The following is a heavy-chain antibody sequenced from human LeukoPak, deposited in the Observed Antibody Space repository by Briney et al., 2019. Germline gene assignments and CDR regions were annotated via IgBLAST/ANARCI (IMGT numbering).Heavy chain of an antibody. D-gene: IGHD3-22*01. Sequence: SQTLSLTCAVYGGSFSGYYWSWIRQPPGKGLEWIGEINHSGSTNYNPSLKSRVTISVDTSKNQFSLKLSSVTAADTAVYYCAREYGWLYAPLDVWGQGTTVTVSS. J-gene: IGHJ6*02. CDR3: AREYGWLYAPLDV. V-gene: IGHV4-34*01. CDR1: GGSFSGYY. CDR2: INHSGST.